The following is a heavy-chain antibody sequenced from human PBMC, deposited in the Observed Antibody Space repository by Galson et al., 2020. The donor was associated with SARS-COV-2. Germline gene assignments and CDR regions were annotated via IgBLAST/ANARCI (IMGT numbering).Heavy chain of an antibody. CDR2: IYYSGST. V-gene: IGHV4-59*01. CDR3: ARAGTRTVVDYFDY. D-gene: IGHD1-1*01. CDR1: GGSISSYY. J-gene: IGHJ4*02. Sequence: ASETLSLTCTVSGGSISSYYWSWIRQPPGKGLEWIGYIYYSGSTNYNPSLKSRVTISVDTSKNQFPLKLSSVTAADTAVYYCARAGTRTVVDYFDYWGQGTLVTVSS.